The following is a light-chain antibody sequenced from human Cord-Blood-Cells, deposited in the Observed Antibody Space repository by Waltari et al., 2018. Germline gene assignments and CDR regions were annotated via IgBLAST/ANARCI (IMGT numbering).Light chain of an antibody. CDR2: DVS. J-gene: IGLJ2*01. CDR3: SSYTSSSTLVV. V-gene: IGLV2-14*01. Sequence: QSALTQPASVSGSPGHSISIPCTGTSSDVAGSNSVPWSQQHPGKAPKLMIYDVSNRPSGVSNRFAGSKSGNTASLTISGLQAEDEADYYCSSYTSSSTLVVFGGGTKLTVL. CDR1: SSDVAGSNS.